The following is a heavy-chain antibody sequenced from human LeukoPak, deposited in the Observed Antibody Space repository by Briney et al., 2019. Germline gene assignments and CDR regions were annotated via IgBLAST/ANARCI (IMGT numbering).Heavy chain of an antibody. J-gene: IGHJ4*02. Sequence: ASVKVSCKASGGTFSSYAISWVRQAPGQGLEWMGRINPNSGGTNYAQKFQGRVTMTRDTSISTAYMELSRLRSDDTAVCYCASSERSSRGWYSVWGQGTLVTVSS. CDR1: GGTFSSYA. CDR3: ASSERSSRGWYSV. V-gene: IGHV1-2*06. CDR2: INPNSGGT. D-gene: IGHD6-19*01.